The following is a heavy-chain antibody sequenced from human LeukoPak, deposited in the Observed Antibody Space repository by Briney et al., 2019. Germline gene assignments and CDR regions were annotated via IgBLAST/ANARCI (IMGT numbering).Heavy chain of an antibody. J-gene: IGHJ4*02. V-gene: IGHV1-18*01. CDR3: ATSFYCSSTSCSFDY. D-gene: IGHD2-2*01. CDR2: ISAYNGNT. CDR1: GYTFTSYG. Sequence: ASVKVSCKASGYTFTSYGISWVRRAPGQGLEWMGWISAYNGNTNYAQKLQGRVTMTTDTSTSTAYMELRSLRSDDTAVYYCATSFYCSSTSCSFDYWGQGTLVTVSS.